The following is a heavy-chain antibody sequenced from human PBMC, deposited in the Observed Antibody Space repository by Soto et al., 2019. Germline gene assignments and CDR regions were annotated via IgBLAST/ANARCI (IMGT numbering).Heavy chain of an antibody. CDR1: SGSISSSNW. J-gene: IGHJ4*02. CDR2: IYHSGGT. CDR3: ARETAVAGQTYYFDY. V-gene: IGHV4-4*02. Sequence: PSETLSLTCAVSSGSISSSNWWSWVRQPPGKGLEWIGEIYHSGGTNYNPSLKSRVTISVDKSKNQFSLKLSSVTAADTAVYYCARETAVAGQTYYFDYWGQGTLVTVSS. D-gene: IGHD6-19*01.